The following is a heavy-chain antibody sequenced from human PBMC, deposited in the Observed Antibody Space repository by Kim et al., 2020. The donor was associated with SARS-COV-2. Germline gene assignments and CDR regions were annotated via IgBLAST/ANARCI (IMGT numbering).Heavy chain of an antibody. D-gene: IGHD3-22*01. CDR2: IYYSGST. CDR1: GGSISSYY. J-gene: IGHJ4*02. CDR3: ARVSSGYYDRPEYYFDY. Sequence: SETLSLTCTVSGGSISSYYWSWIRQPPGKGLEWIGYIYYSGSTNYNPSLKSRVTISVDTSKNQFSLKLSSVTAADTAVYYCARVSSGYYDRPEYYFDYWGQGTLVTVSS. V-gene: IGHV4-59*01.